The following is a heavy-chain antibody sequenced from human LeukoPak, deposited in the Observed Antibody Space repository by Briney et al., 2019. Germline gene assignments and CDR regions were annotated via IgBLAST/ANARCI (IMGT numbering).Heavy chain of an antibody. CDR1: GFTFSGHW. D-gene: IGHD1-14*01. Sequence: GGSLTLSCAASGFTFSGHWMSWVRQAPGKGLEWVANINQGGSDKYYVDSVKGLFTISRDNANNLLYLQMNSLRGEDTAVYYCTRDRSRAEDDWGQGTLVTVCS. CDR3: TRDRSRAEDD. CDR2: INQGGSDK. V-gene: IGHV3-7*01. J-gene: IGHJ4*02.